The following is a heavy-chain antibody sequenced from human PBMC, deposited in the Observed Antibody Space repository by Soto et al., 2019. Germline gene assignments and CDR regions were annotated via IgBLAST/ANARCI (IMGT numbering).Heavy chain of an antibody. V-gene: IGHV5-10-1*01. Sequence: LKISCKGSGYSFTSYWISWVRQMPGKGLEWMGRIDPSDSYTNYSPSFQGHVTISADKSISTAYLQWSSLKASDTAMYYCARHGNYDILTGPSYYYYGMDVWGQGTTVTVSS. CDR2: IDPSDSYT. CDR3: ARHGNYDILTGPSYYYYGMDV. CDR1: GYSFTSYW. J-gene: IGHJ6*02. D-gene: IGHD3-9*01.